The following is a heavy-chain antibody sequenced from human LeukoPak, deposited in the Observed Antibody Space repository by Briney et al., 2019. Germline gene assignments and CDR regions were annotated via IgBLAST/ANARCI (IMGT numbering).Heavy chain of an antibody. CDR2: ISASGGTT. D-gene: IGHD2-2*01. CDR3: AKEPREYCSSTSCPNLFDS. Sequence: GGSLRLSCAASGFTFNNYAMSWVRQAPGKGLEWVSAISASGGTTYYADSVKGRFIISRDNSENTLFLQMNSLRAEDTAVYYCAKEPREYCSSTSCPNLFDSWGQGTLVTVSS. J-gene: IGHJ5*01. V-gene: IGHV3-23*01. CDR1: GFTFNNYA.